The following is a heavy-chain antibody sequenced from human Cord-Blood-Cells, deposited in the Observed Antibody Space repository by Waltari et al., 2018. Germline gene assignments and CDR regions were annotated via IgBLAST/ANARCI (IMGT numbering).Heavy chain of an antibody. D-gene: IGHD2-15*01. CDR1: GGSFSGYY. V-gene: IGHV4-34*01. J-gene: IGHJ4*02. CDR3: ARAGGNCSGGSCYSNFDY. CDR2: INHSGST. Sequence: QVQLQQWGAGLLKPSETLSLTCAVYGGSFSGYYWSWIRQPPGKGLEWIGEINHSGSTNYNPSLKSRVTISVDTSKNQFSLKLSSVTAADTAVYYCARAGGNCSGGSCYSNFDYWGQGTLVTVSS.